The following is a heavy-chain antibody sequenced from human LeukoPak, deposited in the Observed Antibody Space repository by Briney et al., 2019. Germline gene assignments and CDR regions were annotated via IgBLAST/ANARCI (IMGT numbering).Heavy chain of an antibody. Sequence: GGSLRLSCAASGFTVSSNYMSWVRQAPGKGLEWVSVIYSGGSTYYADSVKGRFTISRDNSKNTPYLQMNSLRAEDTAVFYCARDRDSSGYYYVWGQGTLVTVSS. CDR2: IYSGGST. J-gene: IGHJ4*02. CDR3: ARDRDSSGYYYV. D-gene: IGHD3-22*01. CDR1: GFTVSSNY. V-gene: IGHV3-53*01.